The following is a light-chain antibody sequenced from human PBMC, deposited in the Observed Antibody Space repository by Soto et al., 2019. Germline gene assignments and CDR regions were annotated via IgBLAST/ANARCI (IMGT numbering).Light chain of an antibody. CDR1: QSVSSN. Sequence: EIVMTQSPATLSVSPGERVTLSCRASQSVSSNVCWFQQKPGQAPRLLIYAASTRATGIPARFSGSGSGTEFTLTISSLQSEDFAVYYCQQYNNWPPYTFGQGTHVEIK. CDR3: QQYNNWPPYT. V-gene: IGKV3-15*01. CDR2: AAS. J-gene: IGKJ2*01.